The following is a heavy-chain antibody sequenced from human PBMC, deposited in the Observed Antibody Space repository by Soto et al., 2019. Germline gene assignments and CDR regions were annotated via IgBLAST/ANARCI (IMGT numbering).Heavy chain of an antibody. Sequence: QVQLVQSGAEVKKPGASVKVSCWASGYSFTTYGFSWVRQAPGQGLEWMGWISAYNGNTNIAQKFQGRVTMTTDTSTSXTYMXXXXXXXXXXXXXXXXXXXXXXXXXXVXYYLDYWGQGTLVTVSS. V-gene: IGHV1-18*01. CDR3: XXXXXXXXXXXVXYYLDY. CDR2: ISAYNGNT. J-gene: IGHJ4*02. CDR1: GYSFTTYG.